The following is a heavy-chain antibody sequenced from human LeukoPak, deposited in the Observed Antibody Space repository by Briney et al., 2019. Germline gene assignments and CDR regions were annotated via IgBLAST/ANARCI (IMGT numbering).Heavy chain of an antibody. Sequence: GGFLRLSCAASGLIVSSSYMSWVRQAPGKGLEWVSVIYSDGDTYYPESVKGRFTISRDNSKNTLYLQMSSLRAEDTAVYYCAGDSLSPPQGDSWGQGTLVTVSS. CDR3: AGDSLSPPQGDS. J-gene: IGHJ4*02. CDR2: IYSDGDT. D-gene: IGHD2/OR15-2a*01. CDR1: GLIVSSSY. V-gene: IGHV3-53*01.